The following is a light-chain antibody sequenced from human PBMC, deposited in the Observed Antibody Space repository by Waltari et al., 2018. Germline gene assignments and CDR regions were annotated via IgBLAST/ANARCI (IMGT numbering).Light chain of an antibody. CDR1: QSLLYSSNNKDY. J-gene: IGKJ1*01. CDR3: QQYYSTPLT. Sequence: DIVMTQSPDSLAVSLGERVTINCKSSQSLLYSSNNKDYLAWYQQKPGQTPKLLIYWASTRESGVPNRFTGSGSGTDFTLTISGLQAEDVAVYYCQQYYSTPLTFGQGTKVEIK. V-gene: IGKV4-1*01. CDR2: WAS.